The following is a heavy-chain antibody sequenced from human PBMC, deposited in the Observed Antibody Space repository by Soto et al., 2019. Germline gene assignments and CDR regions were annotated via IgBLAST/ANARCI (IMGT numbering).Heavy chain of an antibody. CDR3: ATVPSCGGDCYVAFDI. V-gene: IGHV1-24*01. D-gene: IGHD2-21*01. J-gene: IGHJ3*02. Sequence: QVQLVQSGAEVKKPGASVKVSCKVSGYTLTELSMHWVRQAPGKGLEWMGGFDPEDGETLYAQKFQGRVTMTEDTSTDTAYMELSSLRSDDTAVYYCATVPSCGGDCYVAFDIWGQGTMVTVSS. CDR2: FDPEDGET. CDR1: GYTLTELS.